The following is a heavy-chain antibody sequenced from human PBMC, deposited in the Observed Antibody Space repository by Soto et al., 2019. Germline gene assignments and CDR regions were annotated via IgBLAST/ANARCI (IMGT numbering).Heavy chain of an antibody. D-gene: IGHD1-7*01. V-gene: IGHV4-59*08. CDR1: GGSISSSY. J-gene: IGHJ4*01. CDR2: IYYSGTT. Sequence: SETLSLTCTVSGGSISSSYWSWIRQPPGKGLEYIGYIYYSGTTNYNPSIKSRVTISVDTSKNQFSLKLSSVTAADTAVYYCARHSWELRKTFDYWGQGTLVTVSS. CDR3: ARHSWELRKTFDY.